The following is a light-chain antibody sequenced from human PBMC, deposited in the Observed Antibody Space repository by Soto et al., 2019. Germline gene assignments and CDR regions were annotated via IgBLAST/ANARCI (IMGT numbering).Light chain of an antibody. J-gene: IGLJ2*01. Sequence: QSALTQPASVSGSPGQSITISCTGTSSDVGNYNLVSWYQHHPGKAPKLMIYEVTKRPSGVSNRFSGSKSGDTASLTISGLQADDEADYYCCSYAVNTTFIFGGGTKVTVL. CDR3: CSYAVNTTFI. CDR1: SSDVGNYNL. CDR2: EVT. V-gene: IGLV2-23*02.